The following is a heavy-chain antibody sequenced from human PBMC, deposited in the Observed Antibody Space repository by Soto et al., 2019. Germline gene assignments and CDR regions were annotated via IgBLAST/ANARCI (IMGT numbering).Heavy chain of an antibody. D-gene: IGHD6-6*01. V-gene: IGHV4-59*01. Sequence: QVQLQESGPGLVKPSETLSLTCTVSGGSISSYYWRWIRQPPGKGLEWIGYIYYSGSTNYNPSLKSRVTISVDTSKNQFSLKLSSVTAADTAVYYCARDSSLRNHDAFDIWGQGTMVTVSS. J-gene: IGHJ3*02. CDR3: ARDSSLRNHDAFDI. CDR1: GGSISSYY. CDR2: IYYSGST.